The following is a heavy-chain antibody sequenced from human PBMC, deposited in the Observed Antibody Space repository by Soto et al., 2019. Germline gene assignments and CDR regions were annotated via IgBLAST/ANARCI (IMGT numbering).Heavy chain of an antibody. CDR1: GGSFSGYY. CDR2: IHYGGTS. J-gene: IGHJ6*02. V-gene: IGHV4-34*01. CDR3: ARTPINYGDYDYYGMDV. Sequence: AETLSLTCAVHGGSFSGYYWDWIRQPPGKGLEWIGEIHYGGTSNYSPSLKSRVTISLDTSKNQFSLKLTSVTTADTAMYYCARTPINYGDYDYYGMDVWGQGTTVTVSS. D-gene: IGHD4-17*01.